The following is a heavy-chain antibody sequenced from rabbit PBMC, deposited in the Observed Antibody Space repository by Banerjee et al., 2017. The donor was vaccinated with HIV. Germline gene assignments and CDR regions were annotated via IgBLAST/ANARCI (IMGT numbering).Heavy chain of an antibody. CDR3: ARDSGSSFSSYGMDL. D-gene: IGHD8-1*01. CDR2: IDAGSSGFT. J-gene: IGHJ6*01. Sequence: QEHLVESGGGLVQPEGSLKLSCTASGFSFSNKAVMCWVRQAPGKGLEWIACIDAGSSGFTYHASWAKGRFTISKTSSTTVTLQMTSLTAADTATYFCARDSGSSFSSYGMDLRGPGTLVTVS. CDR1: GFSFSNKAV. V-gene: IGHV1S45*01.